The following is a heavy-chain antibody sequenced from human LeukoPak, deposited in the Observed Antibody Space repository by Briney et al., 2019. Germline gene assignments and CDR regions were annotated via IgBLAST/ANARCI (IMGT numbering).Heavy chain of an antibody. CDR1: GGSFSGYY. D-gene: IGHD6-6*01. CDR2: INHSGST. CDR3: ARGSKALPYYFDY. V-gene: IGHV4-34*01. J-gene: IGHJ4*02. Sequence: SETLSLTCAVYGGSFSGYYWSWIRQPPGKGLEWIGEINHSGSTNYNPSLKSRVTISVDTSKNQFSLKLSSVTAADTAVYYCARGSKALPYYFDYWGQGTLVTVSS.